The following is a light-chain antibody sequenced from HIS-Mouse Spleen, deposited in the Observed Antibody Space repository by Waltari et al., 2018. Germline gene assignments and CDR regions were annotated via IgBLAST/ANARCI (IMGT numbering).Light chain of an antibody. Sequence: SYELTQPPSVSVSPGQTARITCSGDALPKKYAYWYQQKSGQAPVLVIYEDSKRPSGIPESVSGSSSGTMATLTSSGAQVEDEADYYCYSTDSSGNHRVFGGGTKLTVL. J-gene: IGLJ2*01. CDR3: YSTDSSGNHRV. CDR2: EDS. V-gene: IGLV3-10*01. CDR1: ALPKKY.